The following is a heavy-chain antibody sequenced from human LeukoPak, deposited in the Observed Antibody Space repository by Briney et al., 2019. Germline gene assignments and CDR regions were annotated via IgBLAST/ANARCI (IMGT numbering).Heavy chain of an antibody. CDR2: INWNGGST. CDR3: ASGPDDILTGPSYMDV. V-gene: IGHV3-20*04. J-gene: IGHJ6*03. CDR1: GFTFDDYG. D-gene: IGHD3-9*01. Sequence: GGSLRLSCAASGFTFDDYGMSWVRQAPGKGLEWVSGINWNGGSTGYADSVKGRFTISRDNAKNSLYLQMNSLRAEDTAVYYCASGPDDILTGPSYMDVWGKGTTVTISS.